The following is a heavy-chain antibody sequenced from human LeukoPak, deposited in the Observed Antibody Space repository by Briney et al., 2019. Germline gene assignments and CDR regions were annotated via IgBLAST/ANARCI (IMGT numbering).Heavy chain of an antibody. CDR1: GGSFSGYY. CDR3: ARAGYSSSSRSYYYYMDV. J-gene: IGHJ6*03. D-gene: IGHD6-6*01. CDR2: INHSGST. Sequence: SETLSLTCAVYGGSFSGYYWSWIRQPPGKGLEWIGEINHSGSTNYNPSLKSRVTISVDTSKNQFSLKLSSGTAADTAVYYCARAGYSSSSRSYYYYMDVWGKGTTVTVSS. V-gene: IGHV4-34*01.